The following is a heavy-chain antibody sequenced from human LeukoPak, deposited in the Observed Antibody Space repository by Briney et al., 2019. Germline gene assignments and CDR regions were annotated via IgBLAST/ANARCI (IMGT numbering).Heavy chain of an antibody. V-gene: IGHV3-23*01. Sequence: GGSLRLSCAASGFTFSNYWMNWVRQVPGKGLEWVSTITKSGDETHYADSVKGRFTISRDISKNTLFLQMNSLRAEDTAVYHCVKSAGKDGYRDVFDIWGQGTVVTVSS. J-gene: IGHJ3*02. CDR1: GFTFSNYW. CDR3: VKSAGKDGYRDVFDI. D-gene: IGHD5-24*01. CDR2: ITKSGDET.